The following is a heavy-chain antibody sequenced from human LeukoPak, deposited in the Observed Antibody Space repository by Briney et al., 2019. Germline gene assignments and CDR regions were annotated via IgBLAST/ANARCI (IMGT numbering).Heavy chain of an antibody. D-gene: IGHD3-22*01. J-gene: IGHJ6*03. CDR3: ARLKFYDSTGYSAGYYMGV. CDR2: IYGSGIT. V-gene: IGHV4-4*07. CDR1: GGSIISNY. Sequence: SETLSLTCTVSGGSIISNYRSWIRQSAGTGLEWIGRIYGSGITDYNPSLKSRVTMSLDTSRKQFSLRLTSVTAADTAVYYCARLKFYDSTGYSAGYYMGVWGTGTTVSVFS.